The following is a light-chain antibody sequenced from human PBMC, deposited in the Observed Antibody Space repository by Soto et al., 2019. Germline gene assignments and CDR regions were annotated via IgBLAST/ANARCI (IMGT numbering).Light chain of an antibody. CDR2: KAS. Sequence: DIQMTQSPSTLSASVGDGVTITCRGSQTITTSLAWYQQKPGKAPKLLIYKASSLESGVPSRFSGSGSGTEFTLTISSLQPEDFATYYCQQYDSYSVRTFGQGTKVEI. V-gene: IGKV1-5*03. CDR1: QTITTS. CDR3: QQYDSYSVRT. J-gene: IGKJ1*01.